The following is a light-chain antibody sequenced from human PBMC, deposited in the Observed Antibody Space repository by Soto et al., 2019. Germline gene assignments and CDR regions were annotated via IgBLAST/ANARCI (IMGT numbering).Light chain of an antibody. V-gene: IGKV1-5*01. CDR2: DAS. CDR3: QQYSSYPT. Sequence: EIQMNQSPSTLSASVGDRGNINCRSSQTISSWLAWYQQKPGKPPKLLIFDASTLQRGVPSRFSGSGSGTEFTLTISSLQSDDFATYYCQQYSSYPTFGQGTKVDIK. J-gene: IGKJ1*01. CDR1: QTISSW.